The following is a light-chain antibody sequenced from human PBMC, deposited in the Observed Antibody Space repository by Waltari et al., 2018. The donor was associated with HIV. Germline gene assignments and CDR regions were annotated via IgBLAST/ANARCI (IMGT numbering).Light chain of an antibody. CDR2: CAS. V-gene: IGKV4-1*01. CDR3: QQYYSTPPT. Sequence: DIVMTQLPYSLAVSLGERAILHCKYSQSLLYRTNNKDSLAWYHQKPGQSPKLLIYCASTRVFGVPDRFSGSGSDTAFTLPISSLQAQDVAVYYCQQYYSTPPTFGPGTKVDIK. CDR1: QSLLYRTNNKDS. J-gene: IGKJ3*01.